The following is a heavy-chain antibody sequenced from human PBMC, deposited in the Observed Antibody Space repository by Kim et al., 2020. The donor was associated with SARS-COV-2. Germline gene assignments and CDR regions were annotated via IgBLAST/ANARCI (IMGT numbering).Heavy chain of an antibody. CDR3: ARAYYDRRGGYYYGMDV. Sequence: SETLSLTCTVSGGSISSYYWSWIRQPPGKGLEWIGYIYYSGSTNYNPSLKSRVTISVDTSKNQFSLKLSSVTAADTAVYYCARAYYDRRGGYYYGMDVWG. D-gene: IGHD3-22*01. CDR1: GGSISSYY. CDR2: IYYSGST. J-gene: IGHJ6*01. V-gene: IGHV4-59*01.